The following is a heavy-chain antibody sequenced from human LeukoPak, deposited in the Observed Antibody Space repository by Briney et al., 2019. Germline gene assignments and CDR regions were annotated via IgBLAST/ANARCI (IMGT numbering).Heavy chain of an antibody. CDR3: AFGPIWTGVFQH. V-gene: IGHV3-53*01. Sequence: PGGSLRLSCAASGFTVSTNQMSWVRQAPGKGLEWVSSIYSDGSTFHADSVKGRFTISRDNSKNTVYLQMNSLRAEDTAVYYCAFGPIWTGVFQHWGQGTLVTVSS. D-gene: IGHD3/OR15-3a*01. CDR1: GFTVSTNQ. CDR2: IYSDGST. J-gene: IGHJ1*01.